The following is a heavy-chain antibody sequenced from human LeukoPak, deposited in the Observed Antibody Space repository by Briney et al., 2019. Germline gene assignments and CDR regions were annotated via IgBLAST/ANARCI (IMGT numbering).Heavy chain of an antibody. Sequence: GGSLRLSCAASGVTFSSYSMNWVRQAPGQGLEWVSSISSSSSYIYYADSVKGRFTISRDNAKNSLYLQMNSLSAEDTAVYYCARDEDRWFDPWGQGTLVTVSS. V-gene: IGHV3-21*01. CDR3: ARDEDRWFDP. CDR2: ISSSSSYI. J-gene: IGHJ5*02. CDR1: GVTFSSYS.